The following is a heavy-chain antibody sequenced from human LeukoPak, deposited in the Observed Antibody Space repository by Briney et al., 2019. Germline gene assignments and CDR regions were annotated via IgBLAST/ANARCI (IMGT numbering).Heavy chain of an antibody. J-gene: IGHJ4*02. CDR3: ARRSVAGTWDFDY. V-gene: IGHV3-11*03. Sequence: GGSLRLSCAASGFTFSDFYMSWVRQAPGKGLEWLSYSSSSGSNANYADSVKGRFTISRDNAKNSLYPQLNSLRAEDTAVYYCARRSVAGTWDFDYWGQGTLVTVSS. CDR2: SSSSGSNA. D-gene: IGHD6-19*01. CDR1: GFTFSDFY.